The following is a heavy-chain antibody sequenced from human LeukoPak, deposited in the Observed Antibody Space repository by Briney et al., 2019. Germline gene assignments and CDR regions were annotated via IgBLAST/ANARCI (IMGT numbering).Heavy chain of an antibody. Sequence: PGGSLRLSCAASGISVSSNYMSWVRQAPGKGLQWVSVIYVDGSTYYADSVKGRITISRDNSRNTLYLQMNSLRAEDTAVYYCARDGYHYYGSGTYFGYYYMDVWGKGTTVTISS. V-gene: IGHV3-66*01. D-gene: IGHD3-10*01. CDR3: ARDGYHYYGSGTYFGYYYMDV. CDR2: IYVDGST. CDR1: GISVSSNY. J-gene: IGHJ6*03.